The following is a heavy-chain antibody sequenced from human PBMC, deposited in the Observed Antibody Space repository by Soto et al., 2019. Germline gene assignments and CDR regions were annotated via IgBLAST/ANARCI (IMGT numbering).Heavy chain of an antibody. V-gene: IGHV1-69*13. D-gene: IGHD6-19*01. CDR1: GVTFSSYA. J-gene: IGHJ4*02. Sequence: SVKVSCKASGVTFSSYAISWVRQAPGQGLEWMGGIIPIFGTANYAQKFQGRVTMTADESTSTAYMELSSLRSEDTAVYYCARASSGATYAHFDYWGQGALVTVSS. CDR3: ARASSGATYAHFDY. CDR2: IIPIFGTA.